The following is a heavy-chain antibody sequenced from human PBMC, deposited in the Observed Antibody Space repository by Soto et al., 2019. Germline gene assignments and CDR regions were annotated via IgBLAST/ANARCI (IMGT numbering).Heavy chain of an antibody. D-gene: IGHD6-19*01. V-gene: IGHV4-59*01. Sequence: SETLSLTCTVSGGSISSYYWSWIRQPPGKGLEWIGYIYYSGSTNYNPSLKSRVTISVDTSKNQFSLKLSSVTAADTAVYYCARDIALSSGWKSPPGDWFDPWGQGTLVTVSS. CDR2: IYYSGST. J-gene: IGHJ5*02. CDR3: ARDIALSSGWKSPPGDWFDP. CDR1: GGSISSYY.